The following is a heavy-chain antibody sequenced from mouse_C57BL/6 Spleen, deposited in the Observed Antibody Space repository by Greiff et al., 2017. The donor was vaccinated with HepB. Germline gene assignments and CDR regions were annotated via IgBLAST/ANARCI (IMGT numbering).Heavy chain of an antibody. J-gene: IGHJ2*01. V-gene: IGHV14-3*01. CDR2: IDPANGNT. Sequence: VQLQQSVAELVRPGASVKLSCTASGFNFKNTYMHWVKQRPEQGLEWIGRIDPANGNTKYAPKFQGKATITADTSSNTAYLQLSSLTSEDTAIYYCARWGTTVGFDYWGQGTTLTVSS. CDR3: ARWGTTVGFDY. D-gene: IGHD1-1*01. CDR1: GFNFKNTY.